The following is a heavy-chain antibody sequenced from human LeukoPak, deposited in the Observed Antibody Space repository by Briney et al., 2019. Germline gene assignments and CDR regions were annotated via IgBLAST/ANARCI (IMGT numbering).Heavy chain of an antibody. CDR2: ISSSSSTI. V-gene: IGHV3-48*02. CDR1: GFTFRSYS. D-gene: IGHD3-22*01. Sequence: GGSLRLSCAASGFTFRSYSMNWVRQAPENGLEWVSYISSSSSTIYYADSVKGRFTISRDNAKNSLYLQMSSLRDEDTAVYYCARDLYLGSGSDYWGQGTLVTVSS. CDR3: ARDLYLGSGSDY. J-gene: IGHJ4*02.